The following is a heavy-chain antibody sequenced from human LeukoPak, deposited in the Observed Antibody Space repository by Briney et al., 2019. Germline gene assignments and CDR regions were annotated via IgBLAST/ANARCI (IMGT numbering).Heavy chain of an antibody. J-gene: IGHJ6*03. D-gene: IGHD6-13*01. CDR3: ARARLYSRHNSRYYYMDV. CDR1: GYTLTELS. V-gene: IGHV1-2*02. CDR2: INPNSGGT. Sequence: WASVKVSFKVSGYTLTELSMHWVRQAPGQGLEWMGWINPNSGGTNYAQKFQGRVTMTRDTSISTAYMELSRLRSDDTAVYYCARARLYSRHNSRYYYMDVWGKGTTVTVSS.